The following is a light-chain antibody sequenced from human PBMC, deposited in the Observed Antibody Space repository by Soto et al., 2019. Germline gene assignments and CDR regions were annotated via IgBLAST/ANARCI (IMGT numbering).Light chain of an antibody. CDR2: DAS. CDR1: QTISGW. J-gene: IGKJ1*01. CDR3: LQYNGYYRT. Sequence: DIQMTQSPSTLSASVGDTVTITCRASQTISGWLAWYQQRPGKAPNLLIFDASTLESGVPSRFSGSGSGTNFTLTISRLQSDDFATYYCLQYNGYYRTFGQGTKVEIK. V-gene: IGKV1-5*01.